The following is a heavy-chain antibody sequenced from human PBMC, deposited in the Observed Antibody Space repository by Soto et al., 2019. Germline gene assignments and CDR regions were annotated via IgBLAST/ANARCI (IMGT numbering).Heavy chain of an antibody. CDR2: ISSGSATI. J-gene: IGHJ4*02. CDR1: GFTFSSYS. V-gene: IGHV3-48*02. CDR3: ARGGSTPLDY. D-gene: IGHD1-26*01. Sequence: EVQLVESGGGLVQPGGSLRLSCAASGFTFSSYSMKWVRQAPGKGLEWVSYISSGSATIHYADSVKGRITIARDNAKKSLYLQLNSLRDEDTAVDYCARGGSTPLDYWGQGTLLIVSS.